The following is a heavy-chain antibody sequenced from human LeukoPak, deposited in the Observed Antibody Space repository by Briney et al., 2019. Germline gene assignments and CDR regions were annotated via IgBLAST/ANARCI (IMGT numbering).Heavy chain of an antibody. J-gene: IGHJ3*02. CDR2: INPNSGGT. CDR1: GYTFTGYY. Sequence: APVKVSCKASGYTFTGYYMHWVRQAPGQGLEWMGWINPNSGGTNYAQKFQGRVTMTRDTSISTAYMELSRLRSDDTAVYYCARVSSSWYQGAFDIWGQGTMVTVSS. D-gene: IGHD6-13*01. CDR3: ARVSSSWYQGAFDI. V-gene: IGHV1-2*02.